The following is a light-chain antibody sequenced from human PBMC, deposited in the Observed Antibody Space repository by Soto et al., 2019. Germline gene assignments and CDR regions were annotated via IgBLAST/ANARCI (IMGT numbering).Light chain of an antibody. Sequence: DIQVTQSPSSLSASVGDRVTITCRASQTISIYLNWYQQKPGKAPKLLIYAASNLQGGVPSRFSGSGSGTDFTFTISSLQPEDIATYYCQQYDNLPWTFGQGTKVEIK. CDR1: QTISIY. J-gene: IGKJ1*01. V-gene: IGKV1-33*01. CDR2: AAS. CDR3: QQYDNLPWT.